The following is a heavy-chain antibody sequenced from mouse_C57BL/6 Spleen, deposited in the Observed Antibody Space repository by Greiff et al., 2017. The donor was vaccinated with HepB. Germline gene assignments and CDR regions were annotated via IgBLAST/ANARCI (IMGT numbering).Heavy chain of an antibody. V-gene: IGHV1-64*01. CDR1: GYTFTSYW. D-gene: IGHD2-4*01. Sequence: VQLQQSGAELVKPGASVKLSCKASGYTFTSYWMHWVKQRPGQGLEWIGMIHPNSGSTNYNEKFKSKATLTVDKSSSTAYMQLSSLTSEDSAVYYCARDMSTANYYAMDYWGQGTSVTVSS. J-gene: IGHJ4*01. CDR3: ARDMSTANYYAMDY. CDR2: IHPNSGST.